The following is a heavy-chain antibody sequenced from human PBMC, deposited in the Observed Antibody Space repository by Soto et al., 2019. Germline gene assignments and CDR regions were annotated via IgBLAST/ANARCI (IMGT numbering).Heavy chain of an antibody. V-gene: IGHV3-30-3*01. CDR2: ISYDGSNK. J-gene: IGHJ6*01. CDR3: ARVYRSRYYYYGMDV. Sequence: QVQLVESGGGVVQPGRSLRLSCAASGFTFSSYAMHWVRQAPGKGLEWVAVISYDGSNKYYADSVKGRFTISRDNSKNTLYLQMNSLRAEDTAVYYCARVYRSRYYYYGMDVW. D-gene: IGHD1-1*01. CDR1: GFTFSSYA.